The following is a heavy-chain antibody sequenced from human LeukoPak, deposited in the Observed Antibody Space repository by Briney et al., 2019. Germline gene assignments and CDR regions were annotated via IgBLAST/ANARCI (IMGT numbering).Heavy chain of an antibody. J-gene: IGHJ3*02. CDR1: GCTFSDYY. V-gene: IGHV3-11*01. CDR3: ARDTYYYDSSGPDAFDI. D-gene: IGHD3-22*01. CDR2: ISSSGSTI. Sequence: GGSLRLSCAASGCTFSDYYMSWIRQAPGKGLEWVSYISSSGSTIYYADSVKGRFTISRDNAKNSLYLQMNSLRAEDTAVYYCARDTYYYDSSGPDAFDIWGQGTMVTVSS.